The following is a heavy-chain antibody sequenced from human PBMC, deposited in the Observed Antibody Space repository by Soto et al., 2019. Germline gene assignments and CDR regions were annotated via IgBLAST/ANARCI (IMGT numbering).Heavy chain of an antibody. CDR1: GFTFSGSA. CDR3: AKDALVGGGISAFDY. CDR2: IRSKANSYAT. J-gene: IGHJ4*02. Sequence: GGSLRLSCAASGFTFSGSAMHWVRQASGKGLEWVGRIRSKANSYATAYAASVKGRFTISRDDSKNTAYLQMSSLRAEDTALYYCAKDALVGGGISAFDYWGQGILVTVSS. D-gene: IGHD2-15*01. V-gene: IGHV3-73*01.